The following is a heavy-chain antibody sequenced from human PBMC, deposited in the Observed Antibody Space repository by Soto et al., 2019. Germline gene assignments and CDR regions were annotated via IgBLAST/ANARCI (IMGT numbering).Heavy chain of an antibody. CDR3: ARGGPSWLDY. J-gene: IGHJ4*02. D-gene: IGHD2-15*01. Sequence: SETLSLTCTVSGGSISSYYWSWIRQPPGKGLEWIGYIYYSGSTKYNTSLKSRVTISVDTSKNQFSLKLSSVTAADTAVYYCARGGPSWLDYWGQGTLVTVSS. CDR1: GGSISSYY. V-gene: IGHV4-59*01. CDR2: IYYSGST.